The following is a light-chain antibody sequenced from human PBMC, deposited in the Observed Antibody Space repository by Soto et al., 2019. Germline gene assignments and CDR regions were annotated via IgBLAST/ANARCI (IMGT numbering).Light chain of an antibody. V-gene: IGLV2-14*01. CDR3: SSYSTSSPYV. CDR1: SSDVGGYKF. CDR2: EVS. J-gene: IGLJ1*01. Sequence: QSALTHHASVSGSPGQSITISCTGTSSDVGGYKFVSWYQHRPGKAPKLMIYEVSNRPSGVSSRFSGSKSGNTASLTISGLQTADEADYYCSSYSTSSPYVFGTGTKV.